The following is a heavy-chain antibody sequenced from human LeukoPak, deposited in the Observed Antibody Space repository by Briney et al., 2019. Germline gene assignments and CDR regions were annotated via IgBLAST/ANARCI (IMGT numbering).Heavy chain of an antibody. J-gene: IGHJ4*02. CDR2: IRSKANSYAT. CDR1: GFTFSGSA. Sequence: GRSLRLSCAASGFTFSGSAMHWVRQASGKGLEWVGRIRSKANSYATAYAASVKGRFTISRDDSKNTAYLQMNSLKTEDTAVYYCTTRLAAADYWGQGTLVTVSS. D-gene: IGHD6-13*01. CDR3: TTRLAAADY. V-gene: IGHV3-73*01.